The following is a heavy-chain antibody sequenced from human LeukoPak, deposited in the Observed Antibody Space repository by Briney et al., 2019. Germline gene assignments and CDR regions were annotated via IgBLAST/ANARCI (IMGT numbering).Heavy chain of an antibody. CDR1: GFTFSSYA. CDR3: ARGQSIAVAGTDRGYYFDY. V-gene: IGHV3-30-3*01. D-gene: IGHD6-19*01. J-gene: IGHJ4*02. Sequence: PGGSLRLPCAASGFTFSSYAMHWVRQAPGKGLEWVAVISYDGSNKYYADSVKGRFTISRDNSKNTLYLQMNSLRAEDTAVYYCARGQSIAVAGTDRGYYFDYWGQGTLVTVSS. CDR2: ISYDGSNK.